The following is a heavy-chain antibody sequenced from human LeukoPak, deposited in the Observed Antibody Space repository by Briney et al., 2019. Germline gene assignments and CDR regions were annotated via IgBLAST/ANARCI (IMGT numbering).Heavy chain of an antibody. Sequence: GESLKISCKASGFSFTFTKNWIGWVRQVPGKGLEWMGIIYPVDSDIRYNPSFQGQVTISVDKSISTTYLQWSSLKASDTAISYCATHLATVTASRQYYYYGMDVWGQGTTVTVSS. CDR2: IYPVDSDI. CDR1: GFSFTFTKNW. J-gene: IGHJ6*02. D-gene: IGHD4-17*01. CDR3: ATHLATVTASRQYYYYGMDV. V-gene: IGHV5-51*01.